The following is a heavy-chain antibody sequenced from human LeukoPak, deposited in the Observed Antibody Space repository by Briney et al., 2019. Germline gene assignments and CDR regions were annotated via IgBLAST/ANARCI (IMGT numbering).Heavy chain of an antibody. V-gene: IGHV1-69*13. J-gene: IGHJ4*02. CDR2: IIPIFGTA. CDR1: GGTFSSYA. CDR3: TSLLADLQGYYFDY. Sequence: GASVKVSCKASGGTFSSYAISWVRQAPGQGLEWMGGIIPIFGTANYAQKFQGRVTITADESTSTAYMELSSLRAEDTALYYCTSLLADLQGYYFDYWGQGTLVTVSS. D-gene: IGHD6-19*01.